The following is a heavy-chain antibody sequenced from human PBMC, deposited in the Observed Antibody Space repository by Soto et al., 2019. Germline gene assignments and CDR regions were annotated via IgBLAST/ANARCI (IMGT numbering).Heavy chain of an antibody. J-gene: IGHJ6*02. D-gene: IGHD4-17*01. CDR1: GYTFTSYY. Sequence: ASVKVSCKASGYTFTSYYMHWVRQAPGQGLEWMGIINPSGGSTSYAQKFQGRVTMTRDTSTSTVYMELSSLRSEDTAVYYCARDYVGDYGDTPDYYGMDVWGQGTTVTVSS. CDR3: ARDYVGDYGDTPDYYGMDV. V-gene: IGHV1-46*01. CDR2: INPSGGST.